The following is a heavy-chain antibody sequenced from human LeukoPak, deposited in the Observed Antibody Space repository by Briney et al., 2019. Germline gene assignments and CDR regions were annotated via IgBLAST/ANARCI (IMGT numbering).Heavy chain of an antibody. V-gene: IGHV1-2*02. CDR3: ARCSSSWYFYYYYGMDV. CDR2: INPNSGGT. D-gene: IGHD6-13*01. Sequence: ASVKASCEASGYTFTGYYMHWVRQAPGQGLEWMGWINPNSGGTNYAQKFQGRVTMTRDTSISTAYMGLSRLRSDDTAVYYCARCSSSWYFYYYYGMDVWGQGTTVTVSS. J-gene: IGHJ6*02. CDR1: GYTFTGYY.